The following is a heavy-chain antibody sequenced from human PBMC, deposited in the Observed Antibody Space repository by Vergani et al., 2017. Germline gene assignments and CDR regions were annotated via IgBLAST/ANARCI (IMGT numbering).Heavy chain of an antibody. D-gene: IGHD4-17*01. CDR2: ISGSGGST. J-gene: IGHJ5*02. V-gene: IGHV3-23*01. Sequence: EVQLLESGGGLVQPGGSLRLSCAASGFTFSSYAMSWVRQAPGKGLEWVSAISGSGGSTYYADSVKGRFTISRDNSKNTLYLQMNSLRAEDTAVYYCARAPGGGLDYGDYAGAGWFDPWGQGTLVTVSS. CDR3: ARAPGGGLDYGDYAGAGWFDP. CDR1: GFTFSSYA.